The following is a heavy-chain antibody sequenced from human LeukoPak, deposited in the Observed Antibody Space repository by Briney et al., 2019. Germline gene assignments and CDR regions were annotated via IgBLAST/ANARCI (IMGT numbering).Heavy chain of an antibody. CDR2: ISGNGGGT. D-gene: IGHD2/OR15-2a*01. CDR3: AKGGESERY. V-gene: IGHV3-23*01. CDR1: GFTFSNYA. Sequence: GGSLRLSCVASGFTFSNYAMTWVRQAPGKGLEWVSVISGNGGGTNYADSVKGRFTISRDNSKNTLYLQMNSLRAEDTAVYYCAKGGESERYWGQGTLVTVSS. J-gene: IGHJ4*02.